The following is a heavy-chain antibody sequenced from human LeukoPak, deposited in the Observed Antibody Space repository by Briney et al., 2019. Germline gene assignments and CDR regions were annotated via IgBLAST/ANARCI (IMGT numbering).Heavy chain of an antibody. CDR2: INHSERT. V-gene: IGHV4-34*01. CDR3: ANYNYYGSGSPYFDY. CDR1: GGPLSNYY. Sequence: SSETLSLTCAVYGGPLSNYYWSWIRQPPGKGLEWIGEINHSERTNYNPSLKSRVTISVDTSKNQFSLKLSSVTAADTAAYYCANYNYYGSGSPYFDYWGQGTLVTVSS. D-gene: IGHD3-10*01. J-gene: IGHJ4*02.